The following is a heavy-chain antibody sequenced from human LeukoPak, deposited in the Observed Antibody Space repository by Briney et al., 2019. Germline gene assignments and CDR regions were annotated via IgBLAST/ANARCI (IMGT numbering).Heavy chain of an antibody. CDR3: ARDSFDYGGNLWGGGVLEIPIDY. CDR2: ISSSSSYI. D-gene: IGHD4-23*01. Sequence: GGSLRLSCAASGFTFSSYSMNWVRQAPGKGLEWVSSISSSSSYIYYADSVKGRFTISRDNAKNSLYLQMNSLRAEDTAVYYCARDSFDYGGNLWGGGVLEIPIDYWGQGTLVTVSS. V-gene: IGHV3-21*01. CDR1: GFTFSSYS. J-gene: IGHJ4*02.